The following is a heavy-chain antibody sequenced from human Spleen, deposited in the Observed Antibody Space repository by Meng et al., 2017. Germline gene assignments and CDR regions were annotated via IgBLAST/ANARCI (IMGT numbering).Heavy chain of an antibody. J-gene: IGHJ4*02. CDR2: MNPNSGNT. D-gene: IGHD3-3*01. Sequence: QVQLGQSGAEMKKPGASVTLSCKASGYTFTSYDINWVRQATGQGLEWMGWMNPNSGNTGYAQKFQGRVTMTRSTSISTAHMELSSLRSEDTAVYYCARMRSGFDIEYWGQGTLVTVSS. CDR1: GYTFTSYD. CDR3: ARMRSGFDIEY. V-gene: IGHV1-8*01.